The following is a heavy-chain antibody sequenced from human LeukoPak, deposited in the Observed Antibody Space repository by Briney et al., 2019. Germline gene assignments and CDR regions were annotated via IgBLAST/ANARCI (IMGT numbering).Heavy chain of an antibody. V-gene: IGHV3-23*01. CDR1: GFTVSSNY. CDR3: ARDFLHLGG. Sequence: GGSLRLSCAVSGFTVSSNYMSWVRQAPGKGLEWVSAISGSGGSTYYADSVKGRFTISRDKSKNTLYLQMNSLRAEDTAVYYCARDFLHLGGWGQGTMVTVSS. CDR2: ISGSGGST. D-gene: IGHD3-16*01. J-gene: IGHJ3*01.